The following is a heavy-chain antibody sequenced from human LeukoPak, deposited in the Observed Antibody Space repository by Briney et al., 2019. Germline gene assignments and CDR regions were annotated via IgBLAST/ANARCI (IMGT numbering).Heavy chain of an antibody. D-gene: IGHD3-10*01. Sequence: GGSLRLSCAASGFTVSSNEMSWVRQAPGKGLEWVSSISGGSTYYADSRKGRFTISRDNSKNTLHLQMNSLRAEDTAVYYCAREGAYYYGSGSYYNGRFIDYWGQGTLVTVSS. V-gene: IGHV3-38-3*01. J-gene: IGHJ4*02. CDR1: GFTVSSNE. CDR2: ISGGST. CDR3: AREGAYYYGSGSYYNGRFIDY.